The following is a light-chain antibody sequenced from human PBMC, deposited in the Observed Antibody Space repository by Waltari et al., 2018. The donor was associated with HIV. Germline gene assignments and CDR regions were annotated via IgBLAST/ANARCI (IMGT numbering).Light chain of an antibody. J-gene: IGLJ1*01. CDR2: SNN. Sequence: QSVLAQPPSASGTPGQRVTISCSGSTSNIGGNTVSWYQQLPGTAPKLLIYSNNGRPSGVPDRLSGSTSGTSASLVISGRQSEDEADYYCAAWDDSLKGGAFGTGTKVTVL. CDR1: TSNIGGNT. V-gene: IGLV1-44*01. CDR3: AAWDDSLKGGA.